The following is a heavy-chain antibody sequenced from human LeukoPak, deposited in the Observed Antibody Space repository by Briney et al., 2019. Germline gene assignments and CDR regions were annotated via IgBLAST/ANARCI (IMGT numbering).Heavy chain of an antibody. D-gene: IGHD3-10*01. J-gene: IGHJ4*02. V-gene: IGHV3-30*04. CDR1: GFTFSSYA. CDR3: AKRGVVIRGILVIGYHTEAYHYDH. Sequence: QPGRSLRLSCAASGFTFSSYAMHWVRQAPGKGLEWVAVISYDGSNKYYADSVKGRFTISRDNSLNTVYLQMNSLRAEDTAVYFCAKRGVVIRGILVIGYHTEAYHYDHWGQGTLVTVSS. CDR2: ISYDGSNK.